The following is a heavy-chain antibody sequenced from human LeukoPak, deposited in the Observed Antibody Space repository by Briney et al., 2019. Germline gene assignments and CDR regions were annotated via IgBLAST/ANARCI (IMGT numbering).Heavy chain of an antibody. D-gene: IGHD6-13*01. CDR1: GFTVSSNY. CDR3: AREKLEAAAGWFDP. J-gene: IGHJ5*02. Sequence: SGGSLRLSCAASGFTVSSNYMSWVRQAPGKGLEWVSVIYSGGSTYYADSVKGRFTISRDNSKNTLYLQMNSLRAEDTAVYYCAREKLEAAAGWFDPWGQGTLVTVSS. CDR2: IYSGGST. V-gene: IGHV3-66*02.